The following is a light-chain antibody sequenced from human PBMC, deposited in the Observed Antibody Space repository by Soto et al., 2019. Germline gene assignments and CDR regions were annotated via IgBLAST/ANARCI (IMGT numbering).Light chain of an antibody. V-gene: IGKV1-5*03. CDR1: QSISSW. CDR3: QQYNSYPLYT. J-gene: IGKJ2*01. Sequence: DIQMTQSPSTLSASVGDRVTITCRASQSISSWLAWYQQKPGKAPKVLIYKSSSLESGVPSRFSGSGSGTEFSLTISILQPDDFATYYCQQYNSYPLYTFGQGTKLEIK. CDR2: KSS.